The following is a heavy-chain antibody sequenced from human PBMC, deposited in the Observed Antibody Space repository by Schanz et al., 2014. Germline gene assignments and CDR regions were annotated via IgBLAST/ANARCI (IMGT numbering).Heavy chain of an antibody. CDR3: ARDTTWRLEL. Sequence: QVQLQESGPGLVKPSQTLSLTCTVSGGSIRSGTYYWSWIRQPAGKALEWVGRVFPNGITNYNPSLKSRVTRERETSKNQGSRTVTSRTAADTAVDYCARDTTWRLELWGRGTLVTVSA. J-gene: IGHJ2*01. CDR2: VFPNGIT. CDR1: GGSIRSGTYY. D-gene: IGHD1-1*01. V-gene: IGHV4-61*02.